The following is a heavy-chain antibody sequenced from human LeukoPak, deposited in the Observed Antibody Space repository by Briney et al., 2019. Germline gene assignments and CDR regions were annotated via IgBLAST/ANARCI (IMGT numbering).Heavy chain of an antibody. CDR1: GDSISSGGYY. Sequence: SQTLSLTCTVSGDSISSGGYYWSWVRQHPGKDLEWIGYIYYTGSTYYNPSLKSRVTISVDTSKNQFSLKLSSVTAADTAVYYCARAGYSSSWPHAFDIWGQGTMVTVSS. CDR3: ARAGYSSSWPHAFDI. V-gene: IGHV4-31*03. CDR2: IYYTGST. D-gene: IGHD6-13*01. J-gene: IGHJ3*02.